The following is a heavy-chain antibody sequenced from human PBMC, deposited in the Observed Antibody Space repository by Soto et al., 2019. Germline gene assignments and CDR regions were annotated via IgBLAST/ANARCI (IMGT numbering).Heavy chain of an antibody. CDR1: GDSCTTYW. CDR2: IDPTDSYT. D-gene: IGHD3-22*01. J-gene: IGHJ4*02. V-gene: IGHV5-10-1*01. Sequence: PGESLKISCKAAGDSCTTYWISWVRQMTGKGLECMGRIDPTDSYTDYGPSFEGHVTMSVDRSINTAYLEWSSLKASDSAMYYCARLTLAQDSSGYHIFDYWGQGTLVTVSS. CDR3: ARLTLAQDSSGYHIFDY.